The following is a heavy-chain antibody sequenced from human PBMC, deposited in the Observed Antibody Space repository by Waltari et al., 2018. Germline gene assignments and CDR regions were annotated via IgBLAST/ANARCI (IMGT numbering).Heavy chain of an antibody. CDR1: SGSIINYY. V-gene: IGHV4-59*08. Sequence: QVQLQESGPGLVRPSETLSLTCTVSSGSIINYYWSWLRQSPEKGLEWIGYIFSSGNTNYSPSLRSRITISVDTSKNQLSLRLGSVTADDSAVYYCARHPSRGSPGADAFDVWGQGAMVTVSA. CDR3: ARHPSRGSPGADAFDV. D-gene: IGHD1-26*01. CDR2: IFSSGNT. J-gene: IGHJ3*01.